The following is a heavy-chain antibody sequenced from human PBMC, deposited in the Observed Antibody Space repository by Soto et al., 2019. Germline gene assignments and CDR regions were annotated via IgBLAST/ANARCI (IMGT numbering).Heavy chain of an antibody. Sequence: SVKVSCKASGGTFSSYTISWVRQAPGQGLEWMGRIIPILGIANYAQKFQGRVTITADKSTSTAYMELSSLRSEDTAVYYCASALRYFDWLPKWGQGTLVTVSS. J-gene: IGHJ4*02. CDR2: IIPILGIA. CDR3: ASALRYFDWLPK. D-gene: IGHD3-9*01. V-gene: IGHV1-69*02. CDR1: GGTFSSYT.